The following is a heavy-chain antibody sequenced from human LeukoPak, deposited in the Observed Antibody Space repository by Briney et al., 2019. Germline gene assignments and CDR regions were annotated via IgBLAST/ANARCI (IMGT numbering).Heavy chain of an antibody. Sequence: PSETLSLTCTVSGGSISSSSYYCGWIRQPPGKGLEWIGNIYYTGNTYYNPSLKSRVTISVDTSKNQFSLELSSVNAADTAVYYCARDTVLNYFDYWGQATLITVSS. CDR3: ARDTVLNYFDY. CDR2: IYYTGNT. D-gene: IGHD4-17*01. CDR1: GGSISSSSYY. J-gene: IGHJ4*02. V-gene: IGHV4-39*02.